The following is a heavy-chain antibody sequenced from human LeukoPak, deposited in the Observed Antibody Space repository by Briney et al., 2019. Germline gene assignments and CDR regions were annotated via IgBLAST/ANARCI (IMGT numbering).Heavy chain of an antibody. CDR1: VCIFSDYY. D-gene: IGHD5-12*01. V-gene: IGHV3-11*01. J-gene: IGHJ6*02. CDR3: ARDRSGYARYYGMDV. CDR2: ISSSISTT. Sequence: SFASSVCIFSDYYRSWMRQARGKGLEWVSFISSSISTTYYVGSVKGRFTISRHNAKNSLYLQMNSLRVEDTAVYYCARDRSGYARYYGMDVWGQGTTVTVSS.